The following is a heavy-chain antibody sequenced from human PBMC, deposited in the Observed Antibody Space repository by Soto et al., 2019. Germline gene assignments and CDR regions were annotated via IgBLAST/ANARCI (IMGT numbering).Heavy chain of an antibody. Sequence: PGRSMRLSCSPSAFTFDDYATHWVRQAPGKGLEWVSGISWNSGSIGYAGSVNGRFTITRDNAKTSLYLQVNRLRAENTALYYCAKDGPSCGPFDYWG. D-gene: IGHD2-21*01. V-gene: IGHV3-9*01. CDR2: ISWNSGSI. CDR1: AFTFDDYA. CDR3: AKDGPSCGPFDY. J-gene: IGHJ4*01.